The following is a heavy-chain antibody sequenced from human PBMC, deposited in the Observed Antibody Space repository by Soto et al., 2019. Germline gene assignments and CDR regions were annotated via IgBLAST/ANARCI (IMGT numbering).Heavy chain of an antibody. CDR2: IYSGGST. CDR1: GFTVSSNY. Sequence: PGGSLRLSCAASGFTVSSNYMSWVRQAPGKELEWVSVIYSGGSTYYADSVKGRFTISRDNSKNTLYLQMNSLRAEDTAVYYCARDRGVSPPNYYYYGMDVWGQGTTVTVSS. V-gene: IGHV3-53*01. J-gene: IGHJ6*02. D-gene: IGHD3-10*01. CDR3: ARDRGVSPPNYYYYGMDV.